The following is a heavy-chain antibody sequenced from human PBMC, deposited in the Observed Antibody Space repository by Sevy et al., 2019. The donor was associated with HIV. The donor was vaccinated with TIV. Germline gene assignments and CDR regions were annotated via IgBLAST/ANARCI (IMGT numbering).Heavy chain of an antibody. Sequence: GGSLRLSCAASGFTFSYYTMKWVRQAPGKGLEWVSSISSGSSYISYGESVKGRFTISRDNGKNSLFLQMNSLRAEDTAVYYCARSLDYYDSSGANDYWGQGTLVTVSS. CDR1: GFTFSYYT. D-gene: IGHD3-22*01. CDR2: ISSGSSYI. J-gene: IGHJ4*02. V-gene: IGHV3-21*01. CDR3: ARSLDYYDSSGANDY.